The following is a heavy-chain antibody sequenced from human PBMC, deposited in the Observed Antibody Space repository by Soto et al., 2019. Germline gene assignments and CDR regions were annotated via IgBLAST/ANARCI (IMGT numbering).Heavy chain of an antibody. J-gene: IGHJ6*03. V-gene: IGHV3-53*04. CDR1: GFTVSSNY. CDR2: IYSGGST. Sequence: EVQLVESGGGLVQPGGSLRLSCAASGFTVSSNYMSWVRQAPGKGLEWVSVIYSGGSTYYADSVKGRFTISGHNSKNTLYLQMNSLRAEDTAVYYCARDLRLGYCSGGSCYNYYYMDVWGKGTTVTVSS. D-gene: IGHD2-15*01. CDR3: ARDLRLGYCSGGSCYNYYYMDV.